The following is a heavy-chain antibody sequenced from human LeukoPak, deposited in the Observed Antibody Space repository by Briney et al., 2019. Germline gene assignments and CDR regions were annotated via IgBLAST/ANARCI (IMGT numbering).Heavy chain of an antibody. CDR3: ARDAYCGSDCYSPSLFDY. D-gene: IGHD2-21*02. V-gene: IGHV3-48*03. CDR2: ISSSGSTM. CDR1: GFTFSNYE. Sequence: PGGSLRLSCAASGFTFSNYEINWVRQAPGKGLEWVSYISSSGSTMYFADSVRGRFTISRDNARNSLYLQMNSLRAEDTAVYYCARDAYCGSDCYSPSLFDYWGQGTLVTVSS. J-gene: IGHJ4*02.